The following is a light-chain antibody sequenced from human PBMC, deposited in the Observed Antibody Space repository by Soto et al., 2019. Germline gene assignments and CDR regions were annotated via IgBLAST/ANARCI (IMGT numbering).Light chain of an antibody. CDR3: AVWDDSLSGPV. CDR2: RDN. CDR1: SSNIGSNY. Sequence: QAVVTQPPSASGTPGQRVTISCSGSSSNIGSNYVYWYQQLPGTAPKLLIYRDNQRPSGVPDRFSGSKSGTSASLAISGLRSEDEVDYYCAVWDDSLSGPVLGGGTKLTVL. V-gene: IGLV1-47*01. J-gene: IGLJ2*01.